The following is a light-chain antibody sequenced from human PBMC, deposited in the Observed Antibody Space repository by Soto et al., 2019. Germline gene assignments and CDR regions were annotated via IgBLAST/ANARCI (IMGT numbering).Light chain of an antibody. Sequence: EVVLTQSPVTLSLSPGERATLSSRASQRFRVLLAWYQQKPGQAPRLLIYDAYNRATGIPPRFSGSGSGTDFTLTISSLEPEDSAVYYCQQRHMWPITFGQGTRLEIK. J-gene: IGKJ5*01. V-gene: IGKV3-11*01. CDR1: QRFRVL. CDR3: QQRHMWPIT. CDR2: DAY.